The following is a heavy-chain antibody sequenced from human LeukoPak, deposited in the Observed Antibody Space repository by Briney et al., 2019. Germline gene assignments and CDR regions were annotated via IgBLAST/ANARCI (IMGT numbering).Heavy chain of an antibody. CDR1: GYTFTSYH. CDR2: INPSGGST. CDR3: ARDGYPPLTAVAGTYETYYYYGMDV. V-gene: IGHV1-46*01. D-gene: IGHD6-19*01. Sequence: ASVKVSCKASGYTFTSYHMQWVRQAPGQGLEWMGIINPSGGSTSYAQKFQGRVTMTRDTSTSTVYMELSSLRSEDTAVYYCARDGYPPLTAVAGTYETYYYYGMDVWGQGTTVTVSS. J-gene: IGHJ6*02.